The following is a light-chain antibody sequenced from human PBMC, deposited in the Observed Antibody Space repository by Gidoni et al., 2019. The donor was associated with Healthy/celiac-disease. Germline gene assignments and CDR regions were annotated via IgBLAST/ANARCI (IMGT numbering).Light chain of an antibody. CDR3: QSYDSSLSGSNV. V-gene: IGLV1-40*01. Sequence: QSVLTQPPSVSGAPGQRVTISCTGSSSNIGAGYDVHWYQQLPGTAPTLLSYGNSNRPSGVPDRFSGSKSGTSASLAITGLQAEDEADYYCQSYDSSLSGSNVFGTGTKVNVL. J-gene: IGLJ1*01. CDR1: SSNIGAGYD. CDR2: GNS.